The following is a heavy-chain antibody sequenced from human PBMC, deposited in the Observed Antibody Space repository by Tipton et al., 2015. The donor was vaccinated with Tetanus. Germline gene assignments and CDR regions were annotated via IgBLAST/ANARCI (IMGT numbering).Heavy chain of an antibody. D-gene: IGHD2-21*01. CDR1: GGSLRSGDHY. CDR3: ARLTGHSMDVVDYYYFGMDV. J-gene: IGHJ6*02. CDR2: ISSSGST. V-gene: IGHV4-61*08. Sequence: LRLSCSVSGGSLRSGDHYWSWIRQPPGKGLEWLAYISSSGSTNSNYSLKSRITMSRDTSKNQFSLKLASVTAADTAVYYCARLTGHSMDVVDYYYFGMDVWGQGTKVTVSS.